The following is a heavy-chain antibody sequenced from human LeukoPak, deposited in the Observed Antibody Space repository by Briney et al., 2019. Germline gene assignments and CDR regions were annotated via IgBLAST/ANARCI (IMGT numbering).Heavy chain of an antibody. CDR3: ARDPTSYGGIDY. CDR1: GGSISSGDYY. CDR2: IYYSGRT. J-gene: IGHJ4*02. D-gene: IGHD4-23*01. Sequence: PSQTLSLTCTVSGGSISSGDYYWGWIRQLPGKGLEWIGYIYYSGRTYYNPSLKSRLTISVDTSKNQFSLNLNSVTAADTAAYYCARDPTSYGGIDYWGQGTLVTVSS. V-gene: IGHV4-31*03.